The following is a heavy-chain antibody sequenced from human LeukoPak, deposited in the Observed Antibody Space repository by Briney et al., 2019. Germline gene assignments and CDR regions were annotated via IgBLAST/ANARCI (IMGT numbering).Heavy chain of an antibody. J-gene: IGHJ5*02. Sequence: PSETLSLTCAVYGGSFSGYYWSWIRQPPGKGLEWIGEINHSGSTNYNPSLKSRVTISVDTSKNQFSLKLSSVTAADTAVYYCAGGPIGVGTFTCFDPWAREPWSPSPQ. D-gene: IGHD3-3*01. V-gene: IGHV4-34*01. CDR1: GGSFSGYY. CDR2: INHSGST. CDR3: AGGPIGVGTFTCFDP.